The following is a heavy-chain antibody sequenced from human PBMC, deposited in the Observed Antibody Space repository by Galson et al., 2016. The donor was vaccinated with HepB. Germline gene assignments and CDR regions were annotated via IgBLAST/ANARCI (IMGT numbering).Heavy chain of an antibody. CDR1: GFTVTTNF. D-gene: IGHD3-3*01. V-gene: IGHV3-53*01. Sequence: SLRLSCAASGFTVTTNFMTWVRQAPGKGLEWVSGITASGGSTNYADSVRGRLTSSRDNSKNTLYLQLNNVGGEDTAVYYCARRPGDIRMYGILKYGLDVWGQGTTVTVS. CDR2: ITASGGST. CDR3: ARRPGDIRMYGILKYGLDV. J-gene: IGHJ6*02.